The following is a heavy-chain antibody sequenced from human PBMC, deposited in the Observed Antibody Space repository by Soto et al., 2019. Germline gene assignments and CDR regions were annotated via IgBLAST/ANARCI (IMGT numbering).Heavy chain of an antibody. Sequence: PGGSLRLSCAASDYTFSTYSMNWVRQAPGKGLEWVAYISYDSETTSYAESVKGRFTISRDDAKNSLFLQMNSLRDEDSAVYYCARLYYDYVWGQGTTVTVSS. CDR2: ISYDSETT. D-gene: IGHD3-3*01. CDR3: ARLYYDYV. CDR1: DYTFSTYS. J-gene: IGHJ6*02. V-gene: IGHV3-48*02.